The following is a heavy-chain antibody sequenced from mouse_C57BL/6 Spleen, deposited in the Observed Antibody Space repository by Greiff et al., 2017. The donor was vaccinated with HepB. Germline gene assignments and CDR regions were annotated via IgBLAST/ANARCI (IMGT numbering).Heavy chain of an antibody. J-gene: IGHJ4*01. Sequence: QVQLQQSGPELVKPGASVKISCKASGYSFTSYYIHWVKQRPGQGLEWIGWIYPGSGNTKYNEKFKGKATLTADTSSSTAYMQLSSLTSEDSAVYYCAKVYDYGDYAMDYWGQGTSVTVSS. CDR1: GYSFTSYY. D-gene: IGHD2-4*01. CDR3: AKVYDYGDYAMDY. CDR2: IYPGSGNT. V-gene: IGHV1-66*01.